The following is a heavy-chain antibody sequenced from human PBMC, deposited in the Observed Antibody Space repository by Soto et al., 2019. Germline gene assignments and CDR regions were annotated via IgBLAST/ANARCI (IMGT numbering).Heavy chain of an antibody. CDR1: GVTFSSYA. CDR3: ARASRELLLTDAFDI. D-gene: IGHD1-26*01. J-gene: IGHJ3*02. Sequence: ASVKVSCKDSGVTFSSYAIIWVRQANGQGLEWMGGIIPIFGTANYAQKFQGRVTITADESTSTAYMELSSLRSEDTAVYYCARASRELLLTDAFDIWGQGTMVTVSS. V-gene: IGHV1-69*13. CDR2: IIPIFGTA.